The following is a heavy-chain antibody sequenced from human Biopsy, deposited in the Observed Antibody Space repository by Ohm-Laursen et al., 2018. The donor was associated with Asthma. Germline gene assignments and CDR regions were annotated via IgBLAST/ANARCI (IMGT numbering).Heavy chain of an antibody. CDR3: ARSFVLGIPDY. CDR1: GYTFTGYY. CDR2: INPNSGGT. D-gene: IGHD2-21*01. V-gene: IGHV1-2*06. J-gene: IGHJ4*02. Sequence: GASVKVSCKSSGYTFTGYYMHWVRQAPGQGLEWMGRINPNSGGTNYAQKFQGRVTMTRDTSISTAYMELSRLRSDDTAVYYCARSFVLGIPDYWGQGTLVTVSS.